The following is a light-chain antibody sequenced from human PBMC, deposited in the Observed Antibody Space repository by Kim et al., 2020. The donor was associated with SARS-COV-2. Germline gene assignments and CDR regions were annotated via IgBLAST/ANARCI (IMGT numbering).Light chain of an antibody. CDR2: QDN. J-gene: IGLJ3*02. CDR1: KLGQRY. V-gene: IGLV3-1*01. Sequence: SYELTQPPSVSVSPGQTATITCFGDKLGQRYASWYQQKPGQSPVLVIYQDNKRPSGIPERFSGSNSGNTATLTISGTQAMDEADYYCQTWDSNTYHVVFG. CDR3: QTWDSNTYHVV.